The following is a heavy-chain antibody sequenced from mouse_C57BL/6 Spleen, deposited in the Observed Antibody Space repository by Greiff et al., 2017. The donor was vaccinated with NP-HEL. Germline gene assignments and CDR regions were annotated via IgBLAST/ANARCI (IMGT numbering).Heavy chain of an antibody. Sequence: VQLQQSGPELVKPGASVKISCKASGYAFSSSWMNWVKQRPGKGLEWIGRIYPGDGDTNYNGKFKGKATLTADKSSSTAYMQLSSLTSEDSAVYFCARCPTGDYFDYWGQGTTLTVSS. CDR2: IYPGDGDT. CDR3: ARCPTGDYFDY. CDR1: GYAFSSSW. D-gene: IGHD4-1*01. J-gene: IGHJ2*01. V-gene: IGHV1-82*01.